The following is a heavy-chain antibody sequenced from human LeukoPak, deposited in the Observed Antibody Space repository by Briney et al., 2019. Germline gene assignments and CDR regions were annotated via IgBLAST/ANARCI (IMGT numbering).Heavy chain of an antibody. D-gene: IGHD4-17*01. Sequence: ASVKVSSKASGYTFTNYYIHWVRQAPGQGREWMGIINPAGGSTGYAQKFQGRVTMTRDTSTSTVYMELSSLRSEDTAVYYCARYNGDLTGGFDYWGQGTLVTVSS. CDR2: INPAGGST. CDR1: GYTFTNYY. CDR3: ARYNGDLTGGFDY. V-gene: IGHV1-46*01. J-gene: IGHJ4*02.